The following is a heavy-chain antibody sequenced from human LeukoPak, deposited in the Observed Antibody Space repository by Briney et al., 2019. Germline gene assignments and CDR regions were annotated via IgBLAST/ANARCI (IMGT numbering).Heavy chain of an antibody. J-gene: IGHJ4*02. CDR3: ARGGWALTGLIDY. Sequence: SETLSLTCAVYGGSFSGYYWSWIRQPPGKGLEWTGEINHSGSTNYNPSLKSRVTISVDTSKNQFSLKLSSVTAADTAVYYCARGGWALTGLIDYWGQGTLVTVSS. CDR2: INHSGST. CDR1: GGSFSGYY. D-gene: IGHD3-9*01. V-gene: IGHV4-34*01.